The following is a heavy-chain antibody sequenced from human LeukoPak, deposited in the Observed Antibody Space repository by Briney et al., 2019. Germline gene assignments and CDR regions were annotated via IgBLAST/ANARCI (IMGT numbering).Heavy chain of an antibody. CDR2: IIPIFGTA. CDR3: ARATYYYGSGSYYNPPMGYYYYGMDV. Sequence: SVKVSCKASGGTFSSYAISWVRQAPGQGLEWMGGIIPIFGTANYAQKFQGRVTITADESTSTAYMELSSLRSEDTAVYYCARATYYYGSGSYYNPPMGYYYYGMDVWGQGTTVTVSS. J-gene: IGHJ6*02. CDR1: GGTFSSYA. V-gene: IGHV1-69*01. D-gene: IGHD3-10*01.